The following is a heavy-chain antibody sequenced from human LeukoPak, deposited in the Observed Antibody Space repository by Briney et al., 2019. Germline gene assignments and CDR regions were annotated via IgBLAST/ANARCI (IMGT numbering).Heavy chain of an antibody. CDR2: INSDGSST. D-gene: IGHD4-23*01. J-gene: IGHJ4*02. CDR1: GFTFSSYW. V-gene: IGHV3-74*01. Sequence: GGSLRLSCAASGFTFSSYWMHWVRQAPGKGLVWVSRINSDGSSTSYADSEKGRFTISRDNAKNTLYLQMNSLRAEDAAVYYCAREAYGGNGVDYWGQGTLVTVSS. CDR3: AREAYGGNGVDY.